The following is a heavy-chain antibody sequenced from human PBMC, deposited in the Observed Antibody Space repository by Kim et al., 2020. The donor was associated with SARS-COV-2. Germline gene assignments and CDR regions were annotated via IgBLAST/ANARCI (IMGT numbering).Heavy chain of an antibody. CDR3: ARVDAGAVAGLIDY. J-gene: IGHJ4*02. CDR2: IYYSGST. D-gene: IGHD6-19*01. CDR1: GGSVSSGSYY. V-gene: IGHV4-61*01. Sequence: SETLSLTCTVSGGSVSSGSYYWSWIRQPPGKGLEWIGYIYYSGSTNYNPSLKSRVTISVDTSKNQFSLKLSSVTAADTAVYYCARVDAGAVAGLIDYWGQGTLVTVSS.